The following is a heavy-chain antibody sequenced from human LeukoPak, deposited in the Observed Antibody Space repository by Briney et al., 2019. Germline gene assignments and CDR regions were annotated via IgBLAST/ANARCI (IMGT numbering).Heavy chain of an antibody. D-gene: IGHD6-19*01. CDR2: INPSGGST. V-gene: IGHV1-46*01. CDR3: ARTMVWQWLDTGTINWFDP. CDR1: GYTFTSYY. J-gene: IGHJ5*02. Sequence: ASVKVSGKASGYTFTSYYMHWVRQAPGQGLEWMGIINPSGGSTSYAQKFQGRVTMTRDTSTSTVYMELSSLRSDDTAVYYCARTMVWQWLDTGTINWFDPWGQGTLVTVSS.